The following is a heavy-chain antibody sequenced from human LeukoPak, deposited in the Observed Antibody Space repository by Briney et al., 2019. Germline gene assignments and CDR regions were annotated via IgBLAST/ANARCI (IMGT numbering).Heavy chain of an antibody. V-gene: IGHV4-59*01. CDR3: ARDPYAADAFDI. D-gene: IGHD4-17*01. J-gene: IGHJ3*02. Sequence: SETLSLTCTVSGGSISSYYWSWIRQPPGKGLEWIGYIYYSGSTNYSPSLKSRVTISVDTSKNQFSLKLSSVTAADTAVYYCARDPYAADAFDIWGQGTMVTVSS. CDR2: IYYSGST. CDR1: GGSISSYY.